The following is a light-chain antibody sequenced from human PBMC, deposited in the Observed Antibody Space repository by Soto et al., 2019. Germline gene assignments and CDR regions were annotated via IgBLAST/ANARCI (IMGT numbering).Light chain of an antibody. CDR2: GAS. V-gene: IGKV3-15*01. CDR1: QSVSSN. CDR3: QQYNNWPLT. Sequence: EIVMTQSPATLSVSPGERATLSCRASQSVSSNLAWYQQKPGQAPRLLIYGASARATGIPARFSGSGSGTEFTLTISRLQSEDFSVYDCQQYNNWPLTVGQGTKVEIK. J-gene: IGKJ1*01.